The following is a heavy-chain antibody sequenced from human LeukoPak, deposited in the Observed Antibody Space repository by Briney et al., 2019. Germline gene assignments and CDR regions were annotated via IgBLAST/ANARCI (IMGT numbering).Heavy chain of an antibody. CDR1: GGSISSYY. V-gene: IGHV4-59*01. J-gene: IGHJ4*02. CDR3: AREIGDGFDY. CDR2: IYYSGST. D-gene: IGHD5-24*01. Sequence: SETLSLTCTVSGGSISSYYWSWIRQPPGKGLEWIGYIYYSGSTNYNPSLKSRVTISVDTSKNQFSLKLSSVTAADTAVYYCAREIGDGFDYWGQGTLVTVSS.